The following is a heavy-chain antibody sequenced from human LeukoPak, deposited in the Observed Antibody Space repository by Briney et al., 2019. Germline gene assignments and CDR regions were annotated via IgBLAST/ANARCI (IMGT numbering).Heavy chain of an antibody. Sequence: ASVKVSCKTSGYTFTRYDVNWVRQAPGQGPEWMGWMNPNSGNTHHAQKFQGRVTLTRNTSISTAYMELSSLRSEDTAVYYCARGPLFNSAWLDYWGQGTLVKVSS. CDR3: ARGPLFNSAWLDY. V-gene: IGHV1-8*01. CDR1: GYTFTRYD. CDR2: MNPNSGNT. D-gene: IGHD3-3*01. J-gene: IGHJ4*02.